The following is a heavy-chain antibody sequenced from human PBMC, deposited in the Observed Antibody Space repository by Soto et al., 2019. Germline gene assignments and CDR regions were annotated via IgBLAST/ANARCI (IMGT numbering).Heavy chain of an antibody. Sequence: TSETLSLTCTVSGGSISSSSYYWVWIRQPPGKGLEWIGSIYYSGSTYYNPSLKSRVTISVDTSKDQFSLKLSSVTAADTAVYYCARDFDSSSWYCYGMDVWGQGTTVTVSS. CDR1: GGSISSSSYY. D-gene: IGHD6-13*01. J-gene: IGHJ6*02. V-gene: IGHV4-39*02. CDR3: ARDFDSSSWYCYGMDV. CDR2: IYYSGST.